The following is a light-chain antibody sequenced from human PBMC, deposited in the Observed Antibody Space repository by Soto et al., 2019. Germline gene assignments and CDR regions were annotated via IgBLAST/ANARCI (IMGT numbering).Light chain of an antibody. CDR1: QCIYKY. J-gene: IGKJ1*01. V-gene: IGKV1-5*01. CDR2: DAS. Sequence: DIQRTQSPSSLSASLGDTFTITGLSIQCIYKYLAWYQQKPGKAPKLLIYDASSLERGVPSRFSGSGSGTEFTLTISSLQPDDFATYYCQQYNSYPWTFGQGTKV. CDR3: QQYNSYPWT.